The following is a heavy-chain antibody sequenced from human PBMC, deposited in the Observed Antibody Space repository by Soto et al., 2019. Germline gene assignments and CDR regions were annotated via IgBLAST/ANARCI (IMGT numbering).Heavy chain of an antibody. J-gene: IGHJ6*02. D-gene: IGHD6-6*01. CDR3: ARPEYSSSSPPPPYYYYYGMDV. CDR2: IIPIFGTA. CDR1: GGTFSSYA. Sequence: SVKVSCKASGGTFSSYAISWLRQAPGQGLVWMGGIIPIFGTANYAQKFQGRVTITADESTSTAYMELSSLRSEDTAVYYCARPEYSSSSPPPPYYYYYGMDVWGQGTTVTVSS. V-gene: IGHV1-69*13.